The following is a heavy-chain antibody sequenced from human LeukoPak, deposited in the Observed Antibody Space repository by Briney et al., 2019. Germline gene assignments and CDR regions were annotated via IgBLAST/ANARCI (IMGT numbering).Heavy chain of an antibody. J-gene: IGHJ6*02. Sequence: SETLSLTCTVSGGSISSYYWSWIRQPPGKGLEWIGNIYYSGSTNYNPSLRSRVTISVDTSKNQCSLKLSSVTAADTAVYYCARGGDPHYGMDVWGQGTTATVSS. CDR2: IYYSGST. D-gene: IGHD2-21*01. CDR3: ARGGDPHYGMDV. V-gene: IGHV4-59*01. CDR1: GGSISSYY.